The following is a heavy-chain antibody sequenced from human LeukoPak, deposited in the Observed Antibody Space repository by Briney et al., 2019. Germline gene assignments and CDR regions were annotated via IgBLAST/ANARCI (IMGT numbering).Heavy chain of an antibody. J-gene: IGHJ4*02. CDR3: ARYSSSLHPDY. CDR1: GFTFSSTV. V-gene: IGHV3-53*01. D-gene: IGHD4-4*01. Sequence: GGSLRLSCAASGFTFSSTVMTWVRQAPGKGLEWVSVIYSGGSTYYADSVKGRFTISRDNSKNTLYLQMNSLRAEDTAVYYCARYSSSLHPDYWGQGTLVTVSS. CDR2: IYSGGST.